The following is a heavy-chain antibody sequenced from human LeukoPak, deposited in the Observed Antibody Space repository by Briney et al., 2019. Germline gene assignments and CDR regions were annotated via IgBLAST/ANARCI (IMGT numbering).Heavy chain of an antibody. CDR3: VRVGHSLGKTYFDY. Sequence: PGGSLRLPCAASGFTFSTYSLNRVRQAPGKGLEWVSSISSSSSFMYYADSVKGRFTISRDNAKNALYLQMNSLRAEDTAVYYCVRVGHSLGKTYFDYWGQGTLVTVSS. CDR1: GFTFSTYS. V-gene: IGHV3-21*01. CDR2: ISSSSSFM. D-gene: IGHD2-21*01. J-gene: IGHJ4*02.